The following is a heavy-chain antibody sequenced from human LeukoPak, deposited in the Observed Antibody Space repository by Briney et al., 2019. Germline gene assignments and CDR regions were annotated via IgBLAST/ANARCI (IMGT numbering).Heavy chain of an antibody. CDR1: GGSISSYY. Sequence: SETLSLSCTVSGGSISSYYWGWIRQPPGKGLEWIGSIYYSGSTYYNPSLKSRVTISVDTSKNQFSLKLSSVTAADTAVYYCARARYSFPFDYWGQGTLVTVSS. CDR3: ARARYSFPFDY. J-gene: IGHJ4*02. D-gene: IGHD6-13*01. V-gene: IGHV4-39*07. CDR2: IYYSGST.